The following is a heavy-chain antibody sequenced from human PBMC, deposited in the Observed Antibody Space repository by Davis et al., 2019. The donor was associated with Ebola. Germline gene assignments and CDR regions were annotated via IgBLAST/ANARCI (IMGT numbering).Heavy chain of an antibody. CDR3: SKHYWGLGAF. CDR1: GFRSSSYW. J-gene: IGHJ4*02. D-gene: IGHD7-27*01. V-gene: IGHV3-74*01. Sequence: GESLKISCAASGFRSSSYWMSWVRQAPGKGLVWVSRINPDGSFTDYADSVKGRFSISRDSTSNTLYLQMNGLRAEDTAVYYCSKHYWGLGAFWGQGTLVTVS. CDR2: INPDGSFT.